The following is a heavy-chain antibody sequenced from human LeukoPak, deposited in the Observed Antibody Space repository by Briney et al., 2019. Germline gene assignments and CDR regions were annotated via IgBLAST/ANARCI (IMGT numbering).Heavy chain of an antibody. V-gene: IGHV3-30*14. CDR1: GFTFVSYP. CDR3: VKDSDYYGSGTLDY. Sequence: GGSLRLSCAASGFTFVSYPMHWVRQAPGKGLEWVAVISYDGTSQFYADSVKGRFTISRDNSKNTLYLQMSSLRAEDTAVYYCVKDSDYYGSGTLDYWGQGTLVTVSS. D-gene: IGHD3-10*01. J-gene: IGHJ4*02. CDR2: ISYDGTSQ.